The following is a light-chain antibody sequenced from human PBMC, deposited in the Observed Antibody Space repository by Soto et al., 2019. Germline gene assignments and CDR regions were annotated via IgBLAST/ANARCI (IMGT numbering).Light chain of an antibody. J-gene: IGLJ3*02. CDR3: CSYTDGSSLL. CDR2: EVS. V-gene: IGLV2-14*01. CDR1: SSDVGGYNY. Sequence: QSALTQPASVSGSPGQSITISCTGTSSDVGGYNYVSWYQQHPGKAPKLMIYEVSNRPSGVSNRFSGSRSGNTASLTISGLQAEDEADYYCCSYTDGSSLLFGGGTKLTVL.